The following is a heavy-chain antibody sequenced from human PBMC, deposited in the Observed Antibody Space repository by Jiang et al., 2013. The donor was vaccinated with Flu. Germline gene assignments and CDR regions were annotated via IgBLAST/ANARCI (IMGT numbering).Heavy chain of an antibody. CDR2: IYYSMTT. V-gene: IGHV4-39*01. CDR1: GGSVSSTTYY. J-gene: IGHJ4*02. Sequence: GLVKPSETLSLTCTVSGGSVSSTTYYWGWIRQSPGKGLEWIGSIYYSMTTIYSPSLRSRVTISADTTNNHFSLKMSSLTAADTAVYYCARHRHSSGLFDFWGQGTRVTVSS. CDR3: ARHRHSSGLFDF. D-gene: IGHD6-19*01.